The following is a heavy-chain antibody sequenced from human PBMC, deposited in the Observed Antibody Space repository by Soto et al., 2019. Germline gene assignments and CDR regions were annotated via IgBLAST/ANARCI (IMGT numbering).Heavy chain of an antibody. J-gene: IGHJ4*02. D-gene: IGHD6-13*01. Sequence: QVQLVQSGAEVKKPGASVKVSCKASGYTFTSYGISWVRQAPGQGFEWMGWIIAYKCNTNYAQKLQGIFTTTTDTSTSTAYMGLRSLRSDDTAVYYCASVIAAASDVDYWGQGTLVTVSS. CDR3: ASVIAAASDVDY. CDR1: GYTFTSYG. V-gene: IGHV1-18*01. CDR2: IIAYKCNT.